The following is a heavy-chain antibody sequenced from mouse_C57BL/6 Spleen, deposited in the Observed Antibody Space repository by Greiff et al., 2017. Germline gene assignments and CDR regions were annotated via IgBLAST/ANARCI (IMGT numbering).Heavy chain of an antibody. CDR2: IDPSDSYT. V-gene: IGHV1-69*01. Sequence: QVQLQQPGAELVMPGASVKLSCKASGYTFTSYWMHWVKQRPGQGLEWIGEIDPSDSYTNYNQQFNGKSTLTVDKSSSTADMQLSSLTSDDYAVYYCAITFISTVVAGDVMDYWGEGTSVTVSS. CDR3: AITFISTVVAGDVMDY. CDR1: GYTFTSYW. D-gene: IGHD1-1*01. J-gene: IGHJ4*01.